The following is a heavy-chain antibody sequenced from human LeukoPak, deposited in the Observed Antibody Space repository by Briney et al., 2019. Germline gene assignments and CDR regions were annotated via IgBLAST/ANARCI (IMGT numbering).Heavy chain of an antibody. CDR1: GFTFSNYA. D-gene: IGHD4-11*01. J-gene: IGHJ4*02. CDR3: TSEFRDRNYDFDY. Sequence: PGRSLRHSCAASGFTFSNYAMHWVRPAPGKGLEWVSFISYNGGEKYYPDYVKGRFTISRDNSKNTLYLEMDSLTVEDTAVYYCTSEFRDRNYDFDYWGQGTLVTVSS. CDR2: ISYNGGEK. V-gene: IGHV3-30*04.